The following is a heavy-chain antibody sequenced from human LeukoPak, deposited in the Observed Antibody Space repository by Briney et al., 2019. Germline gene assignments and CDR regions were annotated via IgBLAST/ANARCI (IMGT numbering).Heavy chain of an antibody. CDR1: GASISSYY. CDR2: VSDSGST. D-gene: IGHD6-6*01. J-gene: IGHJ4*02. V-gene: IGHV4-59*08. Sequence: SETLSLTRTVSGASISSYYWSWIRQPPGKGLEWIGYVSDSGSTNYNPSLKSRVTISVDTSKNQFSLKLSSVTAADTAVYYCARQNGQLVNYWGQGILVTVSS. CDR3: ARQNGQLVNY.